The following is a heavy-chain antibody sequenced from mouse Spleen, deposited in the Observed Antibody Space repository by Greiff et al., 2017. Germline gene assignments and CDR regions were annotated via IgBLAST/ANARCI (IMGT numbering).Heavy chain of an antibody. V-gene: IGHV1-64*01. CDR2: IHPNSGST. D-gene: IGHD2-2*01. CDR1: GYTFTSYW. Sequence: QVQLQQPGAELVKPGASVKLSCKASGYTFTSYWMHWVKQRPGQGLEWIGMIHPNSGSTNYNEKFKSKATLTVDKSSSTAYMQLSSLTSEDSAVYYCARRVGSYAMDYWGQGTSVTVSS. CDR3: ARRVGSYAMDY. J-gene: IGHJ4*01.